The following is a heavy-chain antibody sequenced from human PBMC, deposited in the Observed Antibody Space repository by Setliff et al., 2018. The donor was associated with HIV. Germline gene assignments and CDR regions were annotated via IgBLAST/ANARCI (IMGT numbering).Heavy chain of an antibody. CDR3: ARGKGVGGVVITGGLDV. V-gene: IGHV1-18*04. CDR1: GYTFTGYY. Sequence: ASVKVSCKASGYTFTGYYMHWVRQAPGQGLEWMGWISAYNGNTNYAQKLQVRVTMTTDTSPSTAYMELSSLTSEETAVYYCARGKGVGGVVITGGLDVWGKGTTVTVSS. D-gene: IGHD3-10*01. J-gene: IGHJ6*04. CDR2: ISAYNGNT.